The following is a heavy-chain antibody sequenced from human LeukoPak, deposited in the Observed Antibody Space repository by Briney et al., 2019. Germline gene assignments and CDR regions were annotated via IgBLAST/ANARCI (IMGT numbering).Heavy chain of an antibody. J-gene: IGHJ4*02. CDR3: ARDSSGYQ. CDR1: GFSFSDYW. V-gene: IGHV3-7*01. D-gene: IGHD3-22*01. Sequence: GGSLRPSCVGSGFSFSDYWMTWVRQAPGKGLECLANIRYDGNEKYYVDSLKGRFTISRDNAKNSLYLQMNSLRAEDTAVYYCARDSSGYQWGQGTLVTVSS. CDR2: IRYDGNEK.